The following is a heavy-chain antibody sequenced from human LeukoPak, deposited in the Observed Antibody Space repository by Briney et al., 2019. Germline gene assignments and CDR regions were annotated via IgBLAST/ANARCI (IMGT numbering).Heavy chain of an antibody. CDR3: ARVGSGYDFGGWFDP. D-gene: IGHD5-12*01. CDR1: GFTFSSYE. J-gene: IGHJ5*02. V-gene: IGHV3-48*03. CDR2: ISSSGSTI. Sequence: GGSLRLSCAASGFTFSSYEMNWVRQAPGKGLEWVSYISSSGSTIYYADSVKGRFTISRDNAKNSLYLQMNSLRAEDTALYYCARVGSGYDFGGWFDPWGQGTLVTVSS.